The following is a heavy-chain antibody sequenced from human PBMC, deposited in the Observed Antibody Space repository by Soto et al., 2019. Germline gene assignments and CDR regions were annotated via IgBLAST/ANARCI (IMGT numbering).Heavy chain of an antibody. V-gene: IGHV3-23*01. J-gene: IGHJ4*02. CDR3: AKDVISGWLQYYFDY. D-gene: IGHD6-19*01. Sequence: SGGSLRLSCAASGFTFSSYAMSWVRQAPGKGLEWVSAISGSGGSTYYADAVKGRFTISRDNSKNKLYLQINSLRAEDTAVYYCAKDVISGWLQYYFDYWGQGTLVTVSS. CDR2: ISGSGGST. CDR1: GFTFSSYA.